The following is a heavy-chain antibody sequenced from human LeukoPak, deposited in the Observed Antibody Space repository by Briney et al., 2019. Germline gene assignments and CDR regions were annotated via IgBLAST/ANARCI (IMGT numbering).Heavy chain of an antibody. Sequence: GESLKISCNGSGYTFTSYWIAWVRQMPGKGLEWMGLIYPGDSDTRYSPSFQGQVSISADKSTSTAYLQWSSLKASDTAVYYCASGSHYYYYMDVWGKGTTVTVSS. CDR3: ASGSHYYYYMDV. CDR2: IYPGDSDT. CDR1: GYTFTSYW. D-gene: IGHD1-26*01. J-gene: IGHJ6*03. V-gene: IGHV5-51*01.